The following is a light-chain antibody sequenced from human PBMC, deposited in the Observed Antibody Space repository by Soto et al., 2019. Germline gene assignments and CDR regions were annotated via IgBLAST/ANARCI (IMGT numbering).Light chain of an antibody. CDR2: EGS. CDR1: SSDVGSYNL. V-gene: IGLV2-23*01. CDR3: CSYAGSSTHVV. J-gene: IGLJ2*01. Sequence: QSALTQPASVSGSPGQSITISCTGTSSDVGSYNLVSWYQQHPGKAPKLMIYEGSKRPSGVSTRFSGSKSGNTASLTISELQAEDEADYYCCSYAGSSTHVVFGGGTKLTVL.